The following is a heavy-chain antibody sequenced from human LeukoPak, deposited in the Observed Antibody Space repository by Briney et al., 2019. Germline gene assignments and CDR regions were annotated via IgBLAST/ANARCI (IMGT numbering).Heavy chain of an antibody. Sequence: GGSLRLSCAASGFTFDDYAMHWVRQPPGKGLEWVSGISWNSGSIDYADSVKGRFTISRDNAKNSLYLQMNSLRAEDTALYYCAKVHSVIIATFDYWGQGTLVTVSS. CDR2: ISWNSGSI. V-gene: IGHV3-9*01. J-gene: IGHJ4*02. D-gene: IGHD2-21*01. CDR1: GFTFDDYA. CDR3: AKVHSVIIATFDY.